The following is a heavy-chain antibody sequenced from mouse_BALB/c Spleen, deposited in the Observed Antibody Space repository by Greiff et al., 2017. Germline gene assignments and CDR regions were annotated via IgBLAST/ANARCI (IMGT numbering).Heavy chain of an antibody. CDR3: ASPYDGYYTYYYAMDY. Sequence: EVQLVESGGGLVKPGGSLKLSCAASGFTFSSYAMSWVRQTPEKGLEWVAFISSGGGSTYYPDTVKGPFTISRDNAKNTLYLQMSSLKSEDTAMYYSASPYDGYYTYYYAMDYWGQGTSVTVSA. V-gene: IGHV5-12-1*01. CDR1: GFTFSSYA. J-gene: IGHJ4*01. D-gene: IGHD2-3*01. CDR2: ISSGGGST.